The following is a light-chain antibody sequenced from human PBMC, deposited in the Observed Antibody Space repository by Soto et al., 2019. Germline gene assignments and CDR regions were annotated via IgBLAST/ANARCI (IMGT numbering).Light chain of an antibody. CDR3: CSHVGSGTFEWV. CDR2: EVT. CDR1: SSDVGTYNL. J-gene: IGLJ3*02. Sequence: QSALTQPASVSGSPGQSITLSCTGTSSDVGTYNLVSWYQQHPGKAPKLIIYEVTKRPSGVSNRFSGSKSGNTASLTISGLQAEDEADYYCCSHVGSGTFEWVFGGGTKLTVL. V-gene: IGLV2-23*02.